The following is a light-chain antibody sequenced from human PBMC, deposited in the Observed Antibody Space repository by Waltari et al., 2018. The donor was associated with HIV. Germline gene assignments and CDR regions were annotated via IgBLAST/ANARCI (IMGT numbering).Light chain of an antibody. CDR1: KLGDKY. J-gene: IGLJ2*01. CDR3: QAWDSSTVV. Sequence: SYELTQPPSVSVSPGPTASITCSGDKLGDKYAYWYQQKPGQSPVLVLYEDNKRPSGIPERLSGSNSGNTATLTISGTQAMDEADYYCQAWDSSTVVFGGGTKLTVL. V-gene: IGLV3-1*01. CDR2: EDN.